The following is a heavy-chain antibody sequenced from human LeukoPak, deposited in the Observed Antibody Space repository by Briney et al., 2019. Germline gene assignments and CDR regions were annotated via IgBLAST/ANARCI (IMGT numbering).Heavy chain of an antibody. CDR2: IWSDGSNK. CDR3: ARAGSGGF. J-gene: IGHJ4*02. Sequence: PGRSLRLSCAASGFTFSSYGMHWVRQAPVKGLEWVAVIWSDGSNKYYTDSVKGRFTISRDNSKNTLYLQMSSLRAEDTAVYYCARAGSGGFWGQGTLVTVSS. V-gene: IGHV3-33*01. CDR1: GFTFSSYG. D-gene: IGHD2-15*01.